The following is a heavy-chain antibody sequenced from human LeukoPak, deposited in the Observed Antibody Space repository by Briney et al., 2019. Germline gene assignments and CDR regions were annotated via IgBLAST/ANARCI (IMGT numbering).Heavy chain of an antibody. Sequence: PGGSLRLSCAASGFIFNNYWMTWVRRAPGKGLEWVATIKQDGSETYYVDSVKGRFTISRDNAKNSLCPQVNSLRAEDTAIYYCARLSGRDYNPRVFDYWGQGTLVTVSS. J-gene: IGHJ4*02. CDR3: ARLSGRDYNPRVFDY. D-gene: IGHD4-11*01. CDR1: GFIFNNYW. V-gene: IGHV3-7*03. CDR2: IKQDGSET.